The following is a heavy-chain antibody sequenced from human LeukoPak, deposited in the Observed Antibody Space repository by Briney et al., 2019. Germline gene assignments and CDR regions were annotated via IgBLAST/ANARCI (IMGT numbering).Heavy chain of an antibody. Sequence: SETLSLTCTVSGGSISSSSYYWGWIRQPPGKGLEWIGSIYYSGSAYYNPSLKSRVTISVDTSKNQFSLKLSSVTAADTAVYYCARNGQAAAGYRGFDYWGQGTLVTVSS. CDR3: ARNGQAAAGYRGFDY. CDR1: GGSISSSSYY. V-gene: IGHV4-39*07. CDR2: IYYSGSA. D-gene: IGHD6-13*01. J-gene: IGHJ4*02.